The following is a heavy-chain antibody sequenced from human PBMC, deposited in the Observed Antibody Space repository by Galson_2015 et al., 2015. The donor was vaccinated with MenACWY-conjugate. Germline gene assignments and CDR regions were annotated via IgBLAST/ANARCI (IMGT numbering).Heavy chain of an antibody. D-gene: IGHD6-13*01. Sequence: PALVKPTQTLTLTCTFSGFSLSTSGVGVGWIRQPPGKALEWLALIYWDDDRRYSPSLKSRLTITKDTSKNEVVLTMTNLDPMDTATYYCARRQRYNNNWSTGWFDPWGQGTLVTVSS. CDR2: IYWDDDR. J-gene: IGHJ5*02. CDR1: GFSLSTSGVG. V-gene: IGHV2-5*02. CDR3: ARRQRYNNNWSTGWFDP.